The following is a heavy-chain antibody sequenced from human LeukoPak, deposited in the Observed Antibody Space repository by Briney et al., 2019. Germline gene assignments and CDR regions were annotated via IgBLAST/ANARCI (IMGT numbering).Heavy chain of an antibody. CDR3: ARDGGRAYSSSIDY. CDR1: GYTFTGYY. D-gene: IGHD6-6*01. Sequence: SVKVSFKASGYTFTGYYMHWVRQAPGQGLEWIGWINPNSGGTNYAQKFQGRVTMTRDTSISTAYMELSRLRSDDTAVYYCARDGGRAYSSSIDYWGQGTLVTVSS. J-gene: IGHJ4*02. V-gene: IGHV1-2*02. CDR2: INPNSGGT.